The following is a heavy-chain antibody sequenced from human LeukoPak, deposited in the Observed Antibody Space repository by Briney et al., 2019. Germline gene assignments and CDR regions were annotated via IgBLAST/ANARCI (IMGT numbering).Heavy chain of an antibody. CDR3: AKEGGITMIVEFDY. J-gene: IGHJ4*02. V-gene: IGHV3-30*02. CDR2: IRYDGSNK. CDR1: GFTFSSYG. Sequence: GGSLRLSCAASGFTFSSYGMHWVRQAPGKGLEWVAFIRYDGSNKYYADSVKGRFTISRDNSKNTLYLQMNSLRAEDTAVYYCAKEGGITMIVEFDYWGQGTLVTVSS. D-gene: IGHD3-22*01.